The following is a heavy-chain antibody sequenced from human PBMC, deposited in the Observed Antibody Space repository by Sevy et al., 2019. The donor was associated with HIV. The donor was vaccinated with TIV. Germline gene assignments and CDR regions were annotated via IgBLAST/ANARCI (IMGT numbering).Heavy chain of an antibody. Sequence: GGSLRLSCAASGFTFGNYWMHWVRQAPGKGLVWISRINNDGSNTNYPDSVKGRFTTSRDNAKKTLYLQMNSLRAEDTAVYYCGREMISMVPGVPDAFDIWGQGTMVTVSS. CDR3: GREMISMVPGVPDAFDI. V-gene: IGHV3-74*01. CDR1: GFTFGNYW. J-gene: IGHJ3*02. CDR2: INNDGSNT. D-gene: IGHD3-10*01.